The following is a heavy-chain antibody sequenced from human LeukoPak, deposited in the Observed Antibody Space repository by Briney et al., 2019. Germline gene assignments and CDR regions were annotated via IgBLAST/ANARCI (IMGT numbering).Heavy chain of an antibody. CDR2: LSGSGGST. Sequence: GGSLRLSCAASGFTFSSYAMSWVRQAPGKGLEWVSILSGSGGSTYYADSVKGRFTISRDNSKNTLYLQMNSLRAEDTALYFCAKNTEGGHDFAQTPYYFDCWGQGTLVTVSS. CDR1: GFTFSSYA. J-gene: IGHJ4*02. CDR3: AKNTEGGHDFAQTPYYFDC. D-gene: IGHD3-3*01. V-gene: IGHV3-23*01.